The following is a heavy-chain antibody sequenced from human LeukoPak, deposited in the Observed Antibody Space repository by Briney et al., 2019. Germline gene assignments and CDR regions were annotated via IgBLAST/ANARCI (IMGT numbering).Heavy chain of an antibody. CDR1: GGSISSYY. J-gene: IGHJ3*02. Sequence: PSETLSLTCTVSGGSISSYYWSWIRQPPGKGLEWIGYIYYSGSTNYNPSLKSRVTISVDTSKNQFSLKLSSVTAADTAVYYCAREDSSGYDAFDIWGQGTMVTVPS. D-gene: IGHD3-22*01. CDR3: AREDSSGYDAFDI. V-gene: IGHV4-59*01. CDR2: IYYSGST.